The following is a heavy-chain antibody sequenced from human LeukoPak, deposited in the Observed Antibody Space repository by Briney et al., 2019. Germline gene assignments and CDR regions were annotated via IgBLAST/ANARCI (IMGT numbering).Heavy chain of an antibody. CDR1: GFTFNEYT. V-gene: IGHV3-21*01. Sequence: GGSLRLSCAASGFTFNEYTMAWVRQAPGKGLEWVSSISSGSSYIYYADSVKGRFTVSRDNAKKSLYLHMNSLRAEDTAVYYCVRFRGQLAAGTIDCWGQGILITVSS. CDR3: VRFRGQLAAGTIDC. J-gene: IGHJ4*02. CDR2: ISSGSSYI. D-gene: IGHD1-1*01.